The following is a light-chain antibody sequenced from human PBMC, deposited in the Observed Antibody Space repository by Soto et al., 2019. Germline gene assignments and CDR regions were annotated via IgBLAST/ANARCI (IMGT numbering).Light chain of an antibody. Sequence: QSALTQPASVSGSPGQSITIPCTGTSRDVGGYNYVSWFQQHPGKAPKLMIYEVSNRPSGVSNRFSGSKSGNTASLTISGLRAEDEADYYCTSYTTSSIVVFGGGTQLTVL. CDR3: TSYTTSSIVV. V-gene: IGLV2-14*01. CDR2: EVS. CDR1: SRDVGGYNY. J-gene: IGLJ2*01.